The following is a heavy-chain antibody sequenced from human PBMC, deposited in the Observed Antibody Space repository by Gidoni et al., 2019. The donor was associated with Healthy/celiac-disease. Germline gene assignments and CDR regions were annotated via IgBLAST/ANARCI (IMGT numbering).Heavy chain of an antibody. CDR1: GGSFSGYY. Sequence: QLQLQQWGAGLLEHSETLSLPCAIYGGSFSGYYWSWIRQPPGKGLEWIGEINHSGSTTYNPSLKSRVTISVDTSKNQFSLKLSSVTAADTAVYYCARGGSGWYHEEGNFDYWGQGTLVTVSS. J-gene: IGHJ4*02. D-gene: IGHD6-19*01. CDR2: INHSGST. V-gene: IGHV4-34*01. CDR3: ARGGSGWYHEEGNFDY.